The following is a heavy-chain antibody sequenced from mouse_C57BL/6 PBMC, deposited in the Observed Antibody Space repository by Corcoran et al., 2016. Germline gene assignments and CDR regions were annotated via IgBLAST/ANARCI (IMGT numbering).Heavy chain of an antibody. CDR2: INPNNGGT. CDR3: ARSGYYGSSYVTY. V-gene: IGHV1-26*01. D-gene: IGHD1-1*01. Sequence: EVQLQQSGPELVKPGASVKISYKGSGYTFTEYYMNWVKQSHGKRLEWSGAINPNNGGTSYNQKFKGKATLTVDKSSSTAYMELRSLTSEDSAVYYCARSGYYGSSYVTYWGQGTTLTVSS. J-gene: IGHJ2*01. CDR1: GYTFTEYY.